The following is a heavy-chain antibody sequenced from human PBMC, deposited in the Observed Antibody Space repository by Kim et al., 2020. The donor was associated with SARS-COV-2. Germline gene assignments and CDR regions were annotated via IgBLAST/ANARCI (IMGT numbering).Heavy chain of an antibody. CDR3: ARDLFSGRGGSHYYYYYYGMDV. V-gene: IGHV4-61*01. CDR2: IYYSGST. D-gene: IGHD2-15*01. J-gene: IGHJ6*02. CDR1: GGSVSSGSYY. Sequence: SETLSLTCTVSGGSVSSGSYYWSWIRQPPGKGLEWIGYIYYSGSTNYNPSLKSRVTISVDTSKNQFSLKLSSVTAADTAVYYCARDLFSGRGGSHYYYYYYGMDVWGQGTTVTVSS.